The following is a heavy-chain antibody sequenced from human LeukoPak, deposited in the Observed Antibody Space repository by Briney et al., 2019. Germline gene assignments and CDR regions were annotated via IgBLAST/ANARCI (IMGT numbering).Heavy chain of an antibody. J-gene: IGHJ4*02. V-gene: IGHV4-59*12. CDR1: GGSINGYY. CDR2: IDYSGNT. CDR3: ARTASMVTTVIDY. Sequence: SETLSLTCTVSGGSINGYYWSWIRQPPGKGLEWIAYIDYSGNTDYNPSLKSRVTISIDTSKNQFSLKVRSVTAADSAIYYCARTASMVTTVIDYWGQGTLVTVSP. D-gene: IGHD4-17*01.